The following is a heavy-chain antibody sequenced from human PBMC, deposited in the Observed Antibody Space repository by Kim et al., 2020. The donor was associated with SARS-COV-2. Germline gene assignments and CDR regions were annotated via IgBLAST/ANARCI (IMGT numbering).Heavy chain of an antibody. D-gene: IGHD3-10*01. V-gene: IGHV3-23*01. CDR1: GFTFSSYA. J-gene: IGHJ5*02. Sequence: GGSLRLSCAASGFTFSSYAMSWVRQAPGKGLEWVSAISGSGGSTYYADSVKGRFTISRDNSKNTLYLQMNSLRAEDTAVYYCAKEAVPVRGVIIPYNWFDPWGQGTLVTVSS. CDR3: AKEAVPVRGVIIPYNWFDP. CDR2: ISGSGGST.